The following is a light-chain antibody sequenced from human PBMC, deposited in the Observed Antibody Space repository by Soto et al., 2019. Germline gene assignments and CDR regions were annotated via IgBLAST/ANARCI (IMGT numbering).Light chain of an antibody. CDR3: QSSDSSLSGWV. J-gene: IGLJ2*01. CDR1: RSNIGAGYD. CDR2: GDN. V-gene: IGLV1-40*01. Sequence: QSVLTQPPSVSGAPGQRLTISCTGSRSNIGAGYDVHWYQHLPGAAPKLLIYGDNNRPSGVPDRFSGSKSGTSASLAITGVQAEDEADYYCQSSDSSLSGWVFGGGTKLTGL.